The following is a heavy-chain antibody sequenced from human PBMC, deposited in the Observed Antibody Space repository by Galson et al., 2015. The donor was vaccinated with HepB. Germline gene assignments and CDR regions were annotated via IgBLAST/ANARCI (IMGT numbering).Heavy chain of an antibody. CDR3: ARERRWLVWGQGTLVTVSSGSASAPTYTATTRGFDY. V-gene: IGHV3-21*01. Sequence: SLRLSCAASGFTFSNYAMSWVRQAPGKGLEWVSSISSSSSYIYYADSVKGRFTISRDNAKNSLYLQMNSLRAEDTAVYYCARERRWLVWGQGTLVTVSSGSASAPTYTATTRGFDYWGQGALVTVSS. CDR2: ISSSSSYI. J-gene: IGHJ4*02. CDR1: GFTFSNYA. D-gene: IGHD6-19*01.